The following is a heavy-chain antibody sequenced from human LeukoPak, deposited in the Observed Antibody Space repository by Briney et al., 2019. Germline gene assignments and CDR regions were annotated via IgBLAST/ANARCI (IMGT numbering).Heavy chain of an antibody. CDR3: AREYCTNGVCHPGNAFDI. D-gene: IGHD2-8*01. V-gene: IGHV4-61*02. CDR1: GGSISSGSYY. J-gene: IGHJ3*02. CDR2: IYTSGST. Sequence: SETLFLTCTVSGGSISSGSYYWSWLRQPAGKGLEWIGRIYTSGSTNYNPSLKSRVTISVDTSKNQFSPKLSSLTAADTAVYYCAREYCTNGVCHPGNAFDIWGQGTMVTVSS.